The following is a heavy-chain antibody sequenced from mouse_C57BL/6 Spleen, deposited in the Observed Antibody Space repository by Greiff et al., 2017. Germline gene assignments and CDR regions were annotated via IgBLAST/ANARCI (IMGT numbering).Heavy chain of an antibody. D-gene: IGHD4-1*01. J-gene: IGHJ2*01. CDR1: GYTFTDYN. Sequence: EVQLQQSGPELVKPGASVKMSCKASGYTFTDYNMHWVKQSHGKSLEWIGYINPNNGGTSYNQKFKGKATLTVNKSSSTAYMELRSLTSEDSAVYYCARERDWDDLFDYWGQGTTLTVSS. CDR2: INPNNGGT. V-gene: IGHV1-22*01. CDR3: ARERDWDDLFDY.